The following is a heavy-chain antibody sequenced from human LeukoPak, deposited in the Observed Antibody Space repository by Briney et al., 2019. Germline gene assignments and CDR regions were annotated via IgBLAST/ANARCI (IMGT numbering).Heavy chain of an antibody. CDR3: ARQTGSGLFILP. CDR2: IYYTGTT. J-gene: IGHJ4*02. V-gene: IGHV4-39*01. CDR1: GGSITSTSYY. D-gene: IGHD3/OR15-3a*01. Sequence: SETLSLTCTVSGGSITSTSYYWAWIRQPPGKGLEWIGQIYYTGTTYYNSSLRSRVTISVDTSKNQFSLKLSSVTAADTAVYYCARQTGSGLFILPGGQGTLVTVSS.